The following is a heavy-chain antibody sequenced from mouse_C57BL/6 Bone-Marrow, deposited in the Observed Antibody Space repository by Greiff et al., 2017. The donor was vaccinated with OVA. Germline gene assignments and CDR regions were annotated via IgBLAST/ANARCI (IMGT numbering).Heavy chain of an antibody. CDR3: TTPPYYSNFWFAY. D-gene: IGHD2-5*01. CDR1: GFNIKDDY. Sequence: VQLQQSGAELVRPGASVKLSCTASGFNIKDDYMHWVKQRPEQGLEWIGWIDPENGDTEYASKFQGKATITADTSSNTAYLQLSSLTSEDTAVYYCTTPPYYSNFWFAYWGQGTLVTVSA. V-gene: IGHV14-4*01. CDR2: IDPENGDT. J-gene: IGHJ3*01.